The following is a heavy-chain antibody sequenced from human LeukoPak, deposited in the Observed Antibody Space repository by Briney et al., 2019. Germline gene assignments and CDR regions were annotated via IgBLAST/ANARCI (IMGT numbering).Heavy chain of an antibody. V-gene: IGHV4-59*01. D-gene: IGHD3-22*01. Sequence: PSETLSLTCTVSGGSISSYYWSWIRQPPGKGLEWIGYIYYSGIPNYNPSLKSRVTISVDTSKNQFSLKLSSVTAADTAAYYWARGWRYYDSSGPHPHYYYYYYSDVWGKGTTVTVSS. CDR2: IYYSGIP. CDR3: ARGWRYYDSSGPHPHYYYYYYSDV. CDR1: GGSISSYY. J-gene: IGHJ6*03.